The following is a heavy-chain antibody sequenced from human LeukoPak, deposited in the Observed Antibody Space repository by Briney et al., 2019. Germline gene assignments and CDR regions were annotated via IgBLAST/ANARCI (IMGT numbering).Heavy chain of an antibody. V-gene: IGHV1-8*01. J-gene: IGHJ4*02. CDR3: ARGHGTHYYDSSGYYPGDY. CDR1: GYTFTSYD. D-gene: IGHD3-22*01. Sequence: ASVTVSCKASGYTFTSYDINWVRQATGQGLEWMGWMNPNSGNTGYAQKFQGRVTMTRNTSISTAYMELSSLRSEDTAVYYCARGHGTHYYDSSGYYPGDYWGQGTLVTVSS. CDR2: MNPNSGNT.